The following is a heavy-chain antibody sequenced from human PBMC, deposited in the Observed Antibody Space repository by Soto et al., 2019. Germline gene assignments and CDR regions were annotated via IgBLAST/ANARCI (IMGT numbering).Heavy chain of an antibody. J-gene: IGHJ4*02. D-gene: IGHD6-13*01. CDR3: ARDDDGYSSSCVY. CDR2: IWYDGSNK. CDR1: GFTFSSYG. V-gene: IGHV3-33*01. Sequence: GGSLRLSCAASGFTFSSYGMHWVRQAPGKGLEWVAVIWYDGSNKYYADSVKGRFTISRDNSKNTLYLQMNSLRAEDTAVYYCARDDDGYSSSCVYWGQGTLVTVSS.